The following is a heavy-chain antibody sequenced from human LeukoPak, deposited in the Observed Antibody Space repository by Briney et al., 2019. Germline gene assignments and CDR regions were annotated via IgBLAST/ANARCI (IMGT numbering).Heavy chain of an antibody. CDR1: GLTFSDHF. CDR3: ATFFGYDFGY. V-gene: IGHV3-72*01. J-gene: IGHJ4*02. D-gene: IGHD5-12*01. Sequence: PGGSLRLSCAASGLTFSDHFLDWVRQAPGKGLEWVGRSRNKADSYTTEYAASVKGRFTISRDDSKNSEYLQMNSLTTEDTAVYYCATFFGYDFGYWGQGTLVTVSS. CDR2: SRNKADSYTT.